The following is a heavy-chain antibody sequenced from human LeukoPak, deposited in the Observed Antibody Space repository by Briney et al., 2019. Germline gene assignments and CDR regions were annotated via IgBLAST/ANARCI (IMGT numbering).Heavy chain of an antibody. J-gene: IGHJ4*02. CDR3: AKWGDYDVLTGYYVPDY. D-gene: IGHD3-9*01. V-gene: IGHV3-23*01. CDR2: ILGSGGST. CDR1: GFTFSNYA. Sequence: GASLRLSCAASGFTFSNYAMSWVRQAPGKGLEWVSAILGSGGSTYYADSVKGRYTVSRDNSKSTLYLQMNSLRAEDTALYYCAKWGDYDVLTGYYVPDYWGQGTLVTVSS.